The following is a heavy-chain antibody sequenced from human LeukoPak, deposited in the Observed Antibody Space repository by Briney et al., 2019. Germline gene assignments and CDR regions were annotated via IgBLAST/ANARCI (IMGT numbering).Heavy chain of an antibody. V-gene: IGHV1-2*04. CDR3: ARVGCSSTSCLYPRLYYMDV. D-gene: IGHD2-2*01. CDR2: INPNSGGT. Sequence: WASVKVSCKASGYTFTGYYMHWVRQAPGQGLEWMGWINPNSGGTKYAQKFQGWVTMTRDTSISTAYMELSRLRSDDTAVYYCARVGCSSTSCLYPRLYYMDVWGKGTTVTVSS. CDR1: GYTFTGYY. J-gene: IGHJ6*03.